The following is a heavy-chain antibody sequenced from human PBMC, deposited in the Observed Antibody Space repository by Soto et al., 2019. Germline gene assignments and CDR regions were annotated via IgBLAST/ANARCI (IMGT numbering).Heavy chain of an antibody. CDR1: VGSFSGYY. J-gene: IGHJ4*02. CDR3: ARRITMVRGVINYYFDY. Sequence: SETLSLTCAVYVGSFSGYYWSWIRQRPGKGLEWIGEINHSGSTNYNPSLKSRVTISVDTSKNQFSLKLSSVTAADTAVYYCARRITMVRGVINYYFDYWGQGTLVTVSS. V-gene: IGHV4-34*01. D-gene: IGHD3-10*01. CDR2: INHSGST.